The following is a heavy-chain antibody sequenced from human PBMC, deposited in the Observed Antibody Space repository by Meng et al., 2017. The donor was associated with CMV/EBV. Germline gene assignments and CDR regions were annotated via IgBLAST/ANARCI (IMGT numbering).Heavy chain of an antibody. CDR2: IYTSGST. J-gene: IGHJ5*02. D-gene: IGHD2-2*01. CDR3: ARDLMNCSSTSCANWFDP. Sequence: VELLGSVHAVGKPSASLALTCTVSGVSLRVNYARWIRQPPGKGLEWIGRIYTSGSTNYNPSLKSRVTMSVDTSKNQFSLKLSSVTAADTAVYYCARDLMNCSSTSCANWFDPWGQGTLVTVSS. CDR1: GVSLRVNY. V-gene: IGHV4-4*07.